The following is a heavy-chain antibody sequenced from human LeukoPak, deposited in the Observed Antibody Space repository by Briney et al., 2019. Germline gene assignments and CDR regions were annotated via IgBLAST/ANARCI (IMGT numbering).Heavy chain of an antibody. CDR3: AKAPVTTCRGAYCYPFDY. Sequence: GGSLRLSCAASEFTLSSYAMSWVRQAPGKGLEWVSAISDSGNTYHADSVKGRFTISRDSSKNTLFLQMNRLRPEDAAVYYCAKAPVTTCRGAYCYPFDYWGQGTLVSVSS. J-gene: IGHJ4*02. CDR1: EFTLSSYA. D-gene: IGHD2-21*01. CDR2: ISDSGNT. V-gene: IGHV3-23*01.